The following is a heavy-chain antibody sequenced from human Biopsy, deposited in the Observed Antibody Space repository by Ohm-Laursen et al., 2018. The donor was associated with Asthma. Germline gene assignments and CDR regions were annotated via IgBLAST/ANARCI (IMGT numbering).Heavy chain of an antibody. CDR1: VFSFTANY. Sequence: ASEYPSYTISVFSFTANYTHSVRQASGQGLEWLGWISLNTGDANLTQKCRGWVTMTRETSISTAYLVLSGLKSHDTAVYYCARAPYSDAIDSWGQGTLVAVSS. V-gene: IGHV1-2*04. J-gene: IGHJ4*02. CDR2: ISLNTGDA. D-gene: IGHD1-26*01. CDR3: ARAPYSDAIDS.